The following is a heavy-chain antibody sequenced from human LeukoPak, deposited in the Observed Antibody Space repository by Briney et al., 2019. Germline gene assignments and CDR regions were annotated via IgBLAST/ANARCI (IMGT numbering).Heavy chain of an antibody. CDR3: ARDVGIAVAGTEYYYYYMDV. D-gene: IGHD6-19*01. J-gene: IGHJ6*03. Sequence: GGSLRLSCAGSGFSFDDYGMSWVRQAPGKGLEWVSGINWNGDSTAYADSVKGRFTISRDNAKNSLYLQMNSLRAEDTAVYYCARDVGIAVAGTEYYYYYMDVWGKGTTVTVSS. CDR1: GFSFDDYG. CDR2: INWNGDST. V-gene: IGHV3-20*04.